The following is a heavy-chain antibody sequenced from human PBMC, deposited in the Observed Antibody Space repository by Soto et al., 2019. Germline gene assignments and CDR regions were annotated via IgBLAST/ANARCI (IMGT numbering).Heavy chain of an antibody. CDR3: TTASSGYYRDYYYYGMDV. CDR1: GFTFSNAW. V-gene: IGHV3-15*07. D-gene: IGHD3-22*01. J-gene: IGHJ6*02. Sequence: GGSLRLSCAASGFTFSNAWMNWVRQAPGKGLEWVGRIKSKTDGGTTDYAAPVKGRFTISRDDSKNTLYLQMNSLKTEDTAVYYCTTASSGYYRDYYYYGMDVWGQGTTVTVSS. CDR2: IKSKTDGGTT.